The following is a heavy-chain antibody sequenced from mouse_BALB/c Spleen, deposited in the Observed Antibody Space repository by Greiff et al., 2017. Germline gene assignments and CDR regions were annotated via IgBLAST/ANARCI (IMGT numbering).Heavy chain of an antibody. CDR3: ATGPYRPYAMDY. CDR2: ISSGGSYT. V-gene: IGHV5-6*01. J-gene: IGHJ4*01. D-gene: IGHD2-14*01. CDR1: GFTFSSYG. Sequence: EVHLVESGGDLVKPGGSLKLSCAASGFTFSSYGMSWVRQTPDKRLEWVATISSGGSYTYYPDSVKGRFTISRDNAKNTLYLQMSSLKSEDTAMYYCATGPYRPYAMDYWGQGTSVTVSS.